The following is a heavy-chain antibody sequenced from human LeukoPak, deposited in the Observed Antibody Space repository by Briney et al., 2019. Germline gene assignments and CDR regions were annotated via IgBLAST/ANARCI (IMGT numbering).Heavy chain of an antibody. Sequence: ASVKVSCKASGYTFTNYYMHWVRQAPGQGLEWMGIINPSGGSTSYAQKFQGRVTMTRDTSTSTVYMELSSLRSEDTAVYYCARDPKLIAVAGQKDYWGQGTLVTVSS. CDR1: GYTFTNYY. CDR3: ARDPKLIAVAGQKDY. J-gene: IGHJ4*02. CDR2: INPSGGST. D-gene: IGHD6-19*01. V-gene: IGHV1-46*01.